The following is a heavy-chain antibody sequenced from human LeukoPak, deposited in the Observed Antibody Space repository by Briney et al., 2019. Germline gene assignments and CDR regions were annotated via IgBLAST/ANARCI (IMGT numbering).Heavy chain of an antibody. CDR1: GGTFSSYA. CDR3: ARVGNPQRSIAAAARPGDYYYYGMDV. V-gene: IGHV1-69*13. CDR2: IIPIFGTA. D-gene: IGHD6-13*01. Sequence: ASVKVSCKASGGTFSSYAISWVRQAPGQGLEWMGGIIPIFGTANYAQKFQGRVTITADESTSTAYMELSSLRSEDTAVYYCARVGNPQRSIAAAARPGDYYYYGMDVWGQGTTVTVSS. J-gene: IGHJ6*02.